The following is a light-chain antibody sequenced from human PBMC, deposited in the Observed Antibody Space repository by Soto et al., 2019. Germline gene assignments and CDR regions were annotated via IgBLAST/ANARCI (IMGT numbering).Light chain of an antibody. CDR3: HQTYSTPFT. CDR1: RGVSRN. Sequence: DIQMTQSPSSLSASVGDRVTITCRASRGVSRNLNWYQLKPGKAPKLLIYYASSLQSGVPSRFSGSGSGTDFTLIISSLQPDDFATSYCHQTYSTPFTFGPGTKLEIK. J-gene: IGKJ2*01. CDR2: YAS. V-gene: IGKV1-39*01.